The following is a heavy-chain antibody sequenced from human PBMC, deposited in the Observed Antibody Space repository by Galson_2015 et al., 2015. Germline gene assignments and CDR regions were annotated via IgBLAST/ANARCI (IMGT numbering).Heavy chain of an antibody. CDR2: ISYDGSNK. CDR3: ARDSRRYGGGSYFDY. V-gene: IGHV3-30*01. Sequence: SLRLSCAASGFTFSSYAMHWVRQAPGKGLEWVAVISYDGSNKYYADSVKGRFTISRDNSKNTLYLQMNSLRAEDTAVYYCARDSRRYGGGSYFDYWGQGTLVTVSS. D-gene: IGHD4-17*01. CDR1: GFTFSSYA. J-gene: IGHJ4*02.